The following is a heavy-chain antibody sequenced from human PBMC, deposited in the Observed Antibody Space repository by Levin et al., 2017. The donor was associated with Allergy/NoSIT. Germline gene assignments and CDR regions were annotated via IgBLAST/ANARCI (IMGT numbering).Heavy chain of an antibody. V-gene: IGHV1-18*01. Sequence: GESLKISCKVSGYSFIDYYISWVRQAPGQGLEWIGWISGYNGDTDYAQKLQGRVTMTTDTSTTTAYMELKSLRSDDTAVYYCARDRFSHSHGPGPFDYWGQGTLVTVSS. CDR3: ARDRFSHSHGPGPFDY. J-gene: IGHJ4*02. CDR2: ISGYNGDT. CDR1: GYSFIDYY. D-gene: IGHD3-3*01.